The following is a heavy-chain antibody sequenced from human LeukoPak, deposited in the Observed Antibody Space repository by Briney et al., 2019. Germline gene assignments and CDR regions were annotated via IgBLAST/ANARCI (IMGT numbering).Heavy chain of an antibody. V-gene: IGHV4-4*07. CDR2: IYTSGST. D-gene: IGHD3-9*01. CDR3: ARVIRPTGYYSNPKSGSFDF. J-gene: IGHJ4*02. Sequence: SETLSLTCTVSGGSISSYYWSWIRQPAGKGLEWIGRIYTSGSTNYNPSLKSRVTMSVDTSKNQFSLKLSSVTAADTATYYCARVIRPTGYYSNPKSGSFDFWGQGTVVTVSS. CDR1: GGSISSYY.